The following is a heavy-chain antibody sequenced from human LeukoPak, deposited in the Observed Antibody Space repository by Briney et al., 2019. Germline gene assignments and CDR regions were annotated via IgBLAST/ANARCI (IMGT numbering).Heavy chain of an antibody. CDR3: ALRLYPSASYRTFDY. V-gene: IGHV2-5*02. CDR2: IYWDDDK. D-gene: IGHD3-10*01. J-gene: IGHJ4*02. CDR1: GFSLRTSGVG. Sequence: SGPTLVNPTPTRTLTCTVSGFSLRTSGVGVGWIRQPPGKALEWLALIYWDDDKRYSPSLKSRLTITKDTSKIQGVLRMTNMDPVDTATSHCALRLYPSASYRTFDYWGQGTLVTVSS.